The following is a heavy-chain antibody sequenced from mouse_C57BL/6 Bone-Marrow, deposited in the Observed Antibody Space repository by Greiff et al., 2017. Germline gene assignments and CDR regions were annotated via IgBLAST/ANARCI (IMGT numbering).Heavy chain of an antibody. CDR1: GYTFTNYW. V-gene: IGHV1-63*01. CDR3: ARRDYGWRFAY. J-gene: IGHJ3*01. Sequence: VKLQQSGAELVRPGTSVKMSCKASGYTFTNYWIGWAKQRPGHGLEWIGDIYPGGGCTNYNEKFKGKATLTADKSSSTAYMQFSSLTSEDSAIYYCARRDYGWRFAYWGQGTLVTVSA. D-gene: IGHD1-1*01. CDR2: IYPGGGCT.